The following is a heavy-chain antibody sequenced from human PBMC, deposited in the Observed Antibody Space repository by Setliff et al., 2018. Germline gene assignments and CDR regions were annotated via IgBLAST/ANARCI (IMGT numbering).Heavy chain of an antibody. CDR2: IFKSGST. Sequence: PSETLSLTCTVSGGSISSHYWSWIRQPPGKGLEWIGYIFKSGSTYYNPSLKSRVTISIDKSKNQFSLKMTSVTAADTAVYYCARAPRYFDSTGSYFDGWGQGTLVTVSS. CDR3: ARAPRYFDSTGSYFDG. V-gene: IGHV4-59*08. D-gene: IGHD3-22*01. CDR1: GGSISSHY. J-gene: IGHJ4*02.